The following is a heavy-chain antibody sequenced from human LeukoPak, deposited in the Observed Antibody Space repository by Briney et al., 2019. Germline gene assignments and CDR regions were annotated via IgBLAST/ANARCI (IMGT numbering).Heavy chain of an antibody. CDR1: GYTFSGCY. D-gene: IGHD6-19*01. CDR3: ARSAAVAGTGYFDY. J-gene: IGHJ4*02. V-gene: IGHV1-2*02. CDR2: INPNSVVT. Sequence: GASVKVSCKASGYTFSGCYLHWVRQAPGQGLEWMGWINPNSVVTNYAQKFQGRVTMTRDTSISTAYMELSRLRSDDTAVFYCARSAAVAGTGYFDYWGQGTLVTVSS.